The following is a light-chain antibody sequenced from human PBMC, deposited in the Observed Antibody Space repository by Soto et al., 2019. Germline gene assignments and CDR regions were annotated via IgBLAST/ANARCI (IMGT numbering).Light chain of an antibody. CDR2: EVS. Sequence: QSVLTQSASVSGSPGQSITISCTGTSSDVGGYNYVSWYQQHPGKAPKLMIYEVSNRPSGVSNRFSGSKSGNTASLTISGLQAEDEADYYCSSYTVFGGGTKLTVL. CDR1: SSDVGGYNY. V-gene: IGLV2-14*01. CDR3: SSYTV. J-gene: IGLJ2*01.